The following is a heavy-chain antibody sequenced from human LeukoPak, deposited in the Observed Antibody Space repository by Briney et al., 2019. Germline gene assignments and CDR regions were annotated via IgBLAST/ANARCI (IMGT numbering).Heavy chain of an antibody. V-gene: IGHV3-23*01. CDR2: ISGSGDST. CDR3: AKDRCPSTNCHFDY. D-gene: IGHD2-2*01. Sequence: SGGSLRLSCAASGFTFSSYAMSWVHQAPGKGLEWVSGISGSGDSTYYADSVKGRFTISRDNSKNTLYLQMNSLRAEDTAVYYCAKDRCPSTNCHFDYWGQGTLVTVSS. J-gene: IGHJ4*02. CDR1: GFTFSSYA.